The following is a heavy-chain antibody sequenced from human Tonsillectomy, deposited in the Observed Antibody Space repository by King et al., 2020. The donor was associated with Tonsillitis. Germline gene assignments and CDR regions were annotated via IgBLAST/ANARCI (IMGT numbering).Heavy chain of an antibody. CDR3: ARGRRDGYNYYDAFDI. Sequence: VQLQESGPGLVKPSETLSLTCTVSGGSISSYYWSWIRQPPGKGLEWIGYIYYSGSTNYNPSLKSRVTISVDTSKNQFSLKLSSVTAADTAVYYCARGRRDGYNYYDAFDIWGQGTMVTVSS. V-gene: IGHV4-59*01. CDR1: GGSISSYY. CDR2: IYYSGST. D-gene: IGHD5-24*01. J-gene: IGHJ3*02.